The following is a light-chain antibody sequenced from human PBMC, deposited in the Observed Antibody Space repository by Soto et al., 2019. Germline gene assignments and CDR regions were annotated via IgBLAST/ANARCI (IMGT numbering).Light chain of an antibody. V-gene: IGLV2-14*01. CDR1: TSDVGAYNY. Sequence: QSALAQPASVSGSPGQSITISCTGSTSDVGAYNYVSWYKHHPGQAPQLMIYEVSNRPSGVSNRFSGSKSGNTASLTISGLQADDEGDYYCSSKTSSSSPLVFGTGTKGTVL. CDR3: SSKTSSSSPLV. CDR2: EVS. J-gene: IGLJ1*01.